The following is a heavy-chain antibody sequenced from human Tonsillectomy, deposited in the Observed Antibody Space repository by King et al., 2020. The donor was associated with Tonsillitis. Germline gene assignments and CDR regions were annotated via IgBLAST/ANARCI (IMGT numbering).Heavy chain of an antibody. CDR2: IGSTSSTV. J-gene: IGHJ4*02. CDR1: GFTFSSYS. CDR3: ARDGWGAGTHLGDLDY. V-gene: IGHV3-48*02. Sequence: VQLVESGGGLVQPGGSLRLSCAASGFTFSSYSMNWVRQAPGKGLEWVSYIGSTSSTVYYADSVQGRFTISRDNAKNSLFLQMNSLRDEDTAVYYCARDGWGAGTHLGDLDYWGQGTLVTVS. D-gene: IGHD3-16*01.